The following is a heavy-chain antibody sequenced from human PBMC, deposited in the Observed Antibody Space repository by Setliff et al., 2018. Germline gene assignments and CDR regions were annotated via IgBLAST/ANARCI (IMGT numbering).Heavy chain of an antibody. V-gene: IGHV3-7*03. CDR1: GFTFSSYW. CDR2: IKQDGSDK. CDR3: VRARTTNYDFWSGLNAFDI. J-gene: IGHJ3*02. Sequence: GSLRLSCAASGFTFSSYWMSWVRQAPGKGLEWVANIKQDGSDKYYVDSVKGRFTISRDNAKNPLSLQMNSLRAEDTAVYYCVRARTTNYDFWSGLNAFDIWGQGTMVTVSS. D-gene: IGHD3-3*01.